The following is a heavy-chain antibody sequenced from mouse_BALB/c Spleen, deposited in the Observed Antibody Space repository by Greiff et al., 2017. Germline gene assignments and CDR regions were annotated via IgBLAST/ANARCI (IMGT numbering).Heavy chain of an antibody. CDR2: ILPGSGST. D-gene: IGHD2-1*01. CDR1: GYTFSSYW. V-gene: IGHV1-9*01. J-gene: IGHJ3*01. Sequence: QVQLQQSGAELMKPGASVKISCKATGYTFSSYWIEWVKQRPGHGLEWIGEILPGSGSTNYNEKFKGKATFTADTSSNTAYMQLSSLTSEDSAVYYCARWDGNYAPWFAYWGQGTLVTVSA. CDR3: ARWDGNYAPWFAY.